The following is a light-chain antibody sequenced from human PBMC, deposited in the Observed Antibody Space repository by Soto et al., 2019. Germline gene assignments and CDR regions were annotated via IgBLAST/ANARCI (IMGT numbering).Light chain of an antibody. J-gene: IGLJ2*01. CDR1: GSDIAVYDF. Sequence: QSALTQPPSASGSPGQSVTISCAGAGSDIAVYDFVSWYQQHPGKAPKLIIYEVTKRPSGVPDRFSGSKSGNTASLTVSRLPAEDESDYYCRSFADTNPFLFGGGTKLTVL. CDR3: RSFADTNPFL. V-gene: IGLV2-8*01. CDR2: EVT.